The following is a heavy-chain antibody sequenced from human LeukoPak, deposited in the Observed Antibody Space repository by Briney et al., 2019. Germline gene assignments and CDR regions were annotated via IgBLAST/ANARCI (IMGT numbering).Heavy chain of an antibody. V-gene: IGHV4-39*01. Sequence: SETLSLTCTVSGGSISSSGYSWGWIRQPPGRGLEWIGTIYYSGSTYYNPSLKSRVTISVDTSKNQFSLQLSSVTAADTAMYYCARHAPNPYYYGSGSYLDYWGQESLVTVSS. CDR3: ARHAPNPYYYGSGSYLDY. D-gene: IGHD3-10*01. CDR2: IYYSGST. J-gene: IGHJ4*02. CDR1: GGSISSSGYS.